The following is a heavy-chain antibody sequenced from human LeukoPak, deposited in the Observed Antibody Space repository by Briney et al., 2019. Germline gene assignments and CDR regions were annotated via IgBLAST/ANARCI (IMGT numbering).Heavy chain of an antibody. J-gene: IGHJ4*02. V-gene: IGHV4-59*01. CDR2: IYYSGST. CDR3: TRVPSGSYYRGNYFDY. CDR1: GGSISSYY. Sequence: PSETLSLTCTVSGGSISSYYWSWLRQPPGKGLEWIGYIYYSGSTNYNPSLKSRVTISVDTSKNQFSLKLSSVTAADMAVYYCTRVPSGSYYRGNYFDYWGQGTLVTVSS. D-gene: IGHD1-26*01.